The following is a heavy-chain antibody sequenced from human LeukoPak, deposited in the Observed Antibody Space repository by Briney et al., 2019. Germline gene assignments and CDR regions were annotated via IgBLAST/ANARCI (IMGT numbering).Heavy chain of an antibody. CDR2: ISYDGSNK. CDR3: AKVVVVPAAILKIPEDAFDI. D-gene: IGHD2-2*01. J-gene: IGHJ3*02. CDR1: GFTPRKYS. Sequence: PGGSLRLSCTESGFTPRKYSMHWIRQAPGKGLEWVAVISYDGSNKYYADSVKGRFTISRDNSKNTLYLQMNSLRAEDTAVYYCAKVVVVPAAILKIPEDAFDIWGQGTMVTVSS. V-gene: IGHV3-30*18.